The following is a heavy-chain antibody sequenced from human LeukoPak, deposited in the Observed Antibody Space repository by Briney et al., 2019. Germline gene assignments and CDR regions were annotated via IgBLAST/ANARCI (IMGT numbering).Heavy chain of an antibody. CDR1: GFTVSSNY. J-gene: IGHJ4*02. CDR2: IYSGGST. V-gene: IGHV3-53*01. Sequence: GGSLRLSCATSGFTVSSNYLSWVRQAPGKGLEWVSVIYSGGSTYYADSVKGRFTISRDNSKTALYLQMSSLSADDTAVYYCARAEAGSGVLDYWGQGTLVTVSS. CDR3: ARAEAGSGVLDY. D-gene: IGHD6-19*01.